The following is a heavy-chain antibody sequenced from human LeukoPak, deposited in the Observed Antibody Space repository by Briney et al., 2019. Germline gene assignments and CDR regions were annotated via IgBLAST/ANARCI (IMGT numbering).Heavy chain of an antibody. Sequence: SQTLSLTCTVSGGSISSGSYYWSWIRQPAGKGLEWIGRIYTSGSTNYNPSLKSRVTISVDTSKNQFSLKLSSVTAADTAVYYCARDNSSSWYFQSNWFDPWGQGTLVTVSS. J-gene: IGHJ5*02. CDR2: IYTSGST. D-gene: IGHD6-13*01. CDR3: ARDNSSSWYFQSNWFDP. V-gene: IGHV4-61*02. CDR1: GGSISSGSYY.